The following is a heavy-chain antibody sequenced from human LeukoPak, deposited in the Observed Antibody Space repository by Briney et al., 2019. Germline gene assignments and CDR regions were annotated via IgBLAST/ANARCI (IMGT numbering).Heavy chain of an antibody. CDR2: INPSNGAT. CDR3: ARVPRADSFDI. V-gene: IGHV1-2*02. Sequence: ASVKVSCKASGYTFTGYYMHWVRQAPGQGLEHMGWINPSNGATSYAQKFQGRVTMTRDTSITAVYMELSSLRSDDTAVYYCARVPRADSFDIWGQGTTVTVSS. CDR1: GYTFTGYY. J-gene: IGHJ3*02.